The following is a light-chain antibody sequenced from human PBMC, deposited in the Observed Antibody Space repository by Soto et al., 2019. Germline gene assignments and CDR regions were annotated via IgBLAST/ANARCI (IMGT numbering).Light chain of an antibody. CDR2: GAS. J-gene: IGKJ1*01. Sequence: ETVLTQSPGTLSLSPGERATLSCRASQSVSSSYLAWYQQKPGQAPRLLIYGASSRATGIPDRFSGSGSGTDFTLTISRLEPEDFAVYYWQQYGSSPPSWTFGQGTKVEIK. V-gene: IGKV3-20*01. CDR3: QQYGSSPPSWT. CDR1: QSVSSSY.